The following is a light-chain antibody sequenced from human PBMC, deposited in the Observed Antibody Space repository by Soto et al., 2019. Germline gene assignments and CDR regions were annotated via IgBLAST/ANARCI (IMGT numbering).Light chain of an antibody. V-gene: IGLV2-14*01. Sequence: QSALTQPASVSGSPGQSITISCTGTSSDVGGYNYVSWYQQHPGKAPKLMIYDVSNRPSGVSTRFCGSKSGNTSSLTISGLQGEDQADYYSSSYTSSSTVVFGGGTKVTVL. J-gene: IGLJ2*01. CDR3: SSYTSSSTVV. CDR2: DVS. CDR1: SSDVGGYNY.